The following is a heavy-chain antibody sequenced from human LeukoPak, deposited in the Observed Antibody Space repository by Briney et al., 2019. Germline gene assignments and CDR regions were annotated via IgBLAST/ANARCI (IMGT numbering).Heavy chain of an antibody. D-gene: IGHD3-16*01. V-gene: IGHV3-23*01. CDR1: RVTFSSDG. J-gene: IGHJ6*02. CDR3: ARPHHQDVLHV. CDR2: ISVGGST. Sequence: GGSLRLSCAASRVTFSSDGINWGRQAPGRGLEWVSGISVGGSTHYPDSVKGRFTISRDNAKNSLYLQMNSLRAEDTAVYYCARPHHQDVLHVWGQGTTATVSS.